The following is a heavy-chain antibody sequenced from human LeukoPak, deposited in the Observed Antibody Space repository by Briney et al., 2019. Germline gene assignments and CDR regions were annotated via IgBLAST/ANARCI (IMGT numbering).Heavy chain of an antibody. CDR3: ARVHYYDSSGPFDY. CDR2: ISYDGSNK. V-gene: IGHV3-30-3*01. D-gene: IGHD3-22*01. J-gene: IGHJ4*02. Sequence: GGSLRLSCAASGFTFSSYAMHWVRQAPGKGLEWVVVISYDGSNKYYADSVKGRFTISRDNSKNTLYLQMNSLRAEDMAVYYCARVHYYDSSGPFDYWGQGTLVTVSS. CDR1: GFTFSSYA.